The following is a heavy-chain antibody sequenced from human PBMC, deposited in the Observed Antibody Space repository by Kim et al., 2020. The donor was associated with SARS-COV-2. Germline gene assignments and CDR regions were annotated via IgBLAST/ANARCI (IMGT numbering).Heavy chain of an antibody. D-gene: IGHD3-3*01. CDR3: ARHFLTIFGVVTKDDAFDI. V-gene: IGHV3-11*03. J-gene: IGHJ3*02. Sequence: GRFTISRDNAKNSLYLQMNSLRAEDTAVYYCARHFLTIFGVVTKDDAFDIWGQGTMVTVSS.